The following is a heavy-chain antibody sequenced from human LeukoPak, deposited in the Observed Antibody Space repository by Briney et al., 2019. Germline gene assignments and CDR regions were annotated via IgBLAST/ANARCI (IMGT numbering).Heavy chain of an antibody. V-gene: IGHV4-39*01. Sequence: SETLSLTCTVSGGSISSSSYYWGWIRQPPGKGLEWTGSIYYSGSTYYNPSLKSRVTISVDTSKNQLSLKLSSVTAADTAVYYCARTLDVWGKGTTVTVSS. CDR3: ARTLDV. J-gene: IGHJ6*04. CDR2: IYYSGST. CDR1: GGSISSSSYY.